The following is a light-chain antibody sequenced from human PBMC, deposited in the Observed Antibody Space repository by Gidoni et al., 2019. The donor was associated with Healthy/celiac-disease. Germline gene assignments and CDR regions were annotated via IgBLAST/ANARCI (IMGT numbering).Light chain of an antibody. CDR2: EVS. V-gene: IGLV2-8*01. J-gene: IGLJ2*01. Sequence: QSALTQPPSASGSPGQSVTISCTGTSSDVGGYNYDSCYQQHPGKAPKLMIYEVSKRPSGVPDRFFGSKSGNTASLTVSGLQAEDEADYYCSSYAGSNNLVFGGGTKLTVL. CDR3: SSYAGSNNLV. CDR1: SSDVGGYNY.